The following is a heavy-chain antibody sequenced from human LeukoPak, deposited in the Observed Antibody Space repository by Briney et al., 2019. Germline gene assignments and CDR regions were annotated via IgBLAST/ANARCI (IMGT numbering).Heavy chain of an antibody. J-gene: IGHJ4*02. CDR3: ARQFAYSSSSYFDY. Sequence: KASETLSLTCSVSGGPVSNYHWSWIRQPPGKGLVWIQYVYYTGRTNYNPALKSRVTMFVDKSKNQFSLRLYSVTVADTAVYYCARQFAYSSSSYFDYWGQGSLVTVSS. CDR2: VYYTGRT. CDR1: GGPVSNYH. D-gene: IGHD6-6*01. V-gene: IGHV4-59*08.